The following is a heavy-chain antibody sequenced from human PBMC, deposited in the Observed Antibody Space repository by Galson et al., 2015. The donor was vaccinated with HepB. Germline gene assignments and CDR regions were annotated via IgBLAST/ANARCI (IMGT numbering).Heavy chain of an antibody. CDR2: IYHSGST. J-gene: IGHJ4*02. CDR1: GYSIRSGYY. CDR3: ARGPIAVAGSLVHYFDY. V-gene: IGHV4-38-2*02. Sequence: LSLTCTVSGYSIRSGYYWGWIRQPPGKGLEWIGSIYHSGSTYYNPSLKSRVTISVDTSKNQFSLKLSSVTAADTAVYYCARGPIAVAGSLVHYFDYWGQGTLVTVSS. D-gene: IGHD6-19*01.